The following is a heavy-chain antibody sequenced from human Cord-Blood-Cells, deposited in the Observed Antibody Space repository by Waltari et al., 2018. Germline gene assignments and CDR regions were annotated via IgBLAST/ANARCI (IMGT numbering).Heavy chain of an antibody. V-gene: IGHV3-48*03. CDR1: GFTFSSYE. CDR3: ARAYYDSSGYDY. J-gene: IGHJ4*02. Sequence: EVQLVESGGGLVQPGGSLRLSCAASGFTFSSYEMNWVRQAPGKGLEWVSYISSSGSTIYYADSVKGRFTISRDNAKNSLYLQMNSLRAEDTAVYYCARAYYDSSGYDYWGQGTLVIVSS. CDR2: ISSSGSTI. D-gene: IGHD3-22*01.